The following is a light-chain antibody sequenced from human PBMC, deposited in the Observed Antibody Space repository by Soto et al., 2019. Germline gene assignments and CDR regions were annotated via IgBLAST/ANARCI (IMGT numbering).Light chain of an antibody. CDR1: QSVGNNY. CDR2: DAS. V-gene: IGKV3-20*01. J-gene: IGKJ4*01. CDR3: QQYGRTPLT. Sequence: ESVLTQSPGTLSLPPGEGATLSCRASQSVGNNYLAWYQQKPGQAPRFLMYDASTRATGIPDRFSGSGSGTDFTLTISRLESEDFAVYYCQQYGRTPLTFGGGTKVDIK.